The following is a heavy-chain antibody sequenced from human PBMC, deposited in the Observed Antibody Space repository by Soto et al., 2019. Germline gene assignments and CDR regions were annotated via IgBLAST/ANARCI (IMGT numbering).Heavy chain of an antibody. CDR2: ISAYNGNT. Sequence: ASVQVSCKASRYTFTSYGISWVRQAPGQGLEWMGWISAYNGNTNYAQKLQGRVTMTTDTSTSTAYMELRSLRSDDTAVYYCARLVATRGGSWFDPWGQGTLVTVSS. D-gene: IGHD5-12*01. CDR1: RYTFTSYG. V-gene: IGHV1-18*01. CDR3: ARLVATRGGSWFDP. J-gene: IGHJ5*02.